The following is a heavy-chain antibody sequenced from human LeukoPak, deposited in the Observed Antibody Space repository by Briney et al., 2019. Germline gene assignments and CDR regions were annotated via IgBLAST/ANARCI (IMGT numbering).Heavy chain of an antibody. CDR2: INPSSGDT. CDR3: ARGGTWEISLAWFDP. D-gene: IGHD3-16*02. V-gene: IGHV1-2*02. Sequence: ASVKVSCKASGYIFTDYYLHWVRQAPGQGLEWMGWINPSSGDTHYAQNFEGRVTLTRDTSINIVSMELSRLGSDDTAVYYCARGGTWEISLAWFDPWGQGTLVTVSS. J-gene: IGHJ5*02. CDR1: GYIFTDYY.